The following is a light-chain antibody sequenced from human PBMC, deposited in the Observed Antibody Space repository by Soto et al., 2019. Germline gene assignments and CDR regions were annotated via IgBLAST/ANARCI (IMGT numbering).Light chain of an antibody. J-gene: IGKJ4*01. CDR1: QGISSY. V-gene: IGKV1-8*01. CDR2: AAS. Sequence: AIRMTQSPSSLSASTGDRVTITCRASQGISSYLAWYQQKPGKAPKLLIYAASTLQSGVPSRFSGSGSGTDFTLTISCLQSEDVATYYCQQYNSYPLTFGGGTKVEIK. CDR3: QQYNSYPLT.